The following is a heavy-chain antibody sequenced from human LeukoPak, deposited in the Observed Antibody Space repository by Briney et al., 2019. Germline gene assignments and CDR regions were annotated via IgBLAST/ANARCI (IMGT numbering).Heavy chain of an antibody. CDR3: ARDPGSFLSGSGWFNWFEP. D-gene: IGHD6-19*01. CDR2: ISGYNEKT. CDR1: GYTFTRYG. Sequence: ASVKVSCKASGYTFTRYGINWVRQAPGQGLEWMGWISGYNEKTNYAQKFQGRVTMTTDTSTSTAYMELRRLRSDDTAVYYCARDPGSFLSGSGWFNWFEPWGQGTLVTVSS. J-gene: IGHJ5*02. V-gene: IGHV1-18*01.